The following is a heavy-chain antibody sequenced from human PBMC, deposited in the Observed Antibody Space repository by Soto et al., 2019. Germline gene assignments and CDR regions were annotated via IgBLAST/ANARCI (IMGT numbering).Heavy chain of an antibody. CDR3: VRQLATSAMLISDS. D-gene: IGHD3-16*01. CDR2: IYPDDSDT. J-gene: IGHJ4*02. CDR1: GYTFSVYW. Sequence: GESLKISCKASGYTFSVYWIGWVRQMPGKGLEWMGNIYPDDSDTSNNPSFDGRVTVSADKPTNTAYLQWSSLKASDTAIYYRVRQLATSAMLISDSWGQGTPVTVSS. V-gene: IGHV5-51*01.